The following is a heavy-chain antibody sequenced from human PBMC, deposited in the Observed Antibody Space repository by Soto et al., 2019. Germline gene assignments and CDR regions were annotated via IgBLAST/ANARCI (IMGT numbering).Heavy chain of an antibody. V-gene: IGHV4-31*03. D-gene: IGHD3-10*01. CDR3: ARGESITMVQGVIIRGGMDV. Sequence: SETLSLTCTVSGGSISSGGYYWSWIRQHPGKGLEWIGYIYYSGSTYYNPSLKSRVTISVDTSKNRFSLKLSSVTAADTAVYYCARGESITMVQGVIIRGGMDVWGQGTTVTVSS. J-gene: IGHJ6*02. CDR1: GGSISSGGYY. CDR2: IYYSGST.